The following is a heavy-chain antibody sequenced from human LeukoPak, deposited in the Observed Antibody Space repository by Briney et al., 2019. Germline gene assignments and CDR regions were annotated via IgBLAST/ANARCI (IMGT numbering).Heavy chain of an antibody. D-gene: IGHD3-3*02. CDR3: AKDRLAFQVSLRGDGMDV. CDR1: GFTFSSYG. Sequence: GGSLRLSCAASGFTFSSYGMDWVRQAPGKGLEWVAVISYDGSNKYYADSVKGRFTISRDNSKNTLYLQMNSLRAGDTAVYYCAKDRLAFQVSLRGDGMDVWGQGTTVTVSS. J-gene: IGHJ6*02. V-gene: IGHV3-30*18. CDR2: ISYDGSNK.